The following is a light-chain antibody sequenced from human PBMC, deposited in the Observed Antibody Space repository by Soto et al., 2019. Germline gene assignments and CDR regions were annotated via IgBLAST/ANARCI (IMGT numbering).Light chain of an antibody. V-gene: IGLV2-23*02. J-gene: IGLJ3*02. CDR3: FSYAGSSTWV. CDR1: RSDIGIYNS. Sequence: QSALTQPASVSGAPGQSITISCTGTRSDIGIYNSIAWYQQHPGKAPRVMIFEVTQRPSGISNRFSGSKSGSTASLTISGLQAEDEADYFCFSYAGSSTWVFGGGTKVTVL. CDR2: EVT.